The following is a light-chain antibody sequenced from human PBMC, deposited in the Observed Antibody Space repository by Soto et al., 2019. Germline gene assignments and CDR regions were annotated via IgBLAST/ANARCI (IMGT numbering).Light chain of an antibody. CDR2: DAS. CDR3: QQYGTSPRT. J-gene: IGKJ1*01. V-gene: IGKV3-20*01. Sequence: VLTQSPATLSLSPGERATLSCRASQSISNNLAWYQQKPGQAPRLLTYDASNRATGIPDRFSGSGSGTEFSLTTSSLQSEDFAVYYCQQYGTSPRTFGQGTKVDIK. CDR1: QSISNN.